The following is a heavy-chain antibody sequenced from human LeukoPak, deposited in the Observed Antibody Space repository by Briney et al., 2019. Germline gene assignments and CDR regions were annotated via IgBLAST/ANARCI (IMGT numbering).Heavy chain of an antibody. CDR2: IYYSGST. V-gene: IGHV4-39*01. J-gene: IGHJ4*02. CDR3: AMTEKVGAFDY. D-gene: IGHD1-26*01. Sequence: SSEPLSLTCTVSGGSISRSSYYWGWIRQPPGKGLEWIGTIYYSGSTYYNPSLKSRVTISVDTSKNQFSLKLTSVTAADTAVYYCAMTEKVGAFDYWGQGTLVTVSS. CDR1: GGSISRSSYY.